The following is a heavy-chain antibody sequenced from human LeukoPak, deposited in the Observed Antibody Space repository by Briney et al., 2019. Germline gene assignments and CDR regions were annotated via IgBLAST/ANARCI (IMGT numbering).Heavy chain of an antibody. V-gene: IGHV1-69*13. D-gene: IGHD4-17*01. Sequence: SVKVSCKASGGTFSSYAISWVRQAPGQGLEWMGGIIPIFGTANYAQKFQGRATITADESTSTAYMELSSLRSEDTAVYYCARDRSAVTNWFDPWGQGTLVTVSS. CDR3: ARDRSAVTNWFDP. J-gene: IGHJ5*02. CDR2: IIPIFGTA. CDR1: GGTFSSYA.